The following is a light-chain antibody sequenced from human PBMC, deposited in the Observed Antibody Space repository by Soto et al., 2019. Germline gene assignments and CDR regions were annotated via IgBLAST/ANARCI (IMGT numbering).Light chain of an antibody. CDR3: QQRSSLTPTHT. Sequence: EIVLTQSPATLSLSPGERATLSCRASQSVSSYLAWYQQKPGQAPRLLIYDASNRATGIPARCSGSGCLTDFTITISSLEPEDFAVYYCQQRSSLTPTHTFVQGTKLEIK. CDR1: QSVSSY. CDR2: DAS. J-gene: IGKJ2*01. V-gene: IGKV3-11*01.